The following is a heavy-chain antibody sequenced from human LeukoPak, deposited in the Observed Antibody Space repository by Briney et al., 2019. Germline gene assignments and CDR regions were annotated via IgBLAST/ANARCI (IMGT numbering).Heavy chain of an antibody. CDR3: ARETLVGATIHY. D-gene: IGHD1-26*01. J-gene: IGHJ4*02. CDR2: IYTSGST. Sequence: SETLSLTCTVSGGSISSYYWSWIRQPAGKGLEWIGRIYTSGSTNYNPSLKSRVTMSVDTSKNQLSLKLSSVTAADTAVYYCARETLVGATIHYWGQGTLVTVSS. CDR1: GGSISSYY. V-gene: IGHV4-4*07.